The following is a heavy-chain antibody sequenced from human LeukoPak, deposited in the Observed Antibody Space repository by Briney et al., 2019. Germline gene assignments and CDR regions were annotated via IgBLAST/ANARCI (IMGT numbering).Heavy chain of an antibody. CDR3: PRVARSTFCGGGSGGIDT. Sequence: GGSLRLSCAASGFTVSSNYMSWVRQAPGKGLEWVSIIYSACNTFYSDSVKGRFTISKDNSKHSLNLQMNSLTAENAALYYCPRVARSTFCGGGSGGIDTWGPGALFT. CDR2: IYSACNT. V-gene: IGHV3-53*01. D-gene: IGHD2-15*01. J-gene: IGHJ4*02. CDR1: GFTVSSNY.